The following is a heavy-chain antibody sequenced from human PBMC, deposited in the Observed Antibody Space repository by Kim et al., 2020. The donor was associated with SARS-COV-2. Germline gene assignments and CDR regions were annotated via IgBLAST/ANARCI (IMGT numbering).Heavy chain of an antibody. J-gene: IGHJ4*02. CDR3: ARGGDSSGWYRRNEIDY. D-gene: IGHD6-19*01. Sequence: LKSRLTVSVDTSKNQFSLKLSAVTAADPAVYYCARGGDSSGWYRRNEIDYWGQGTLVTVSS. V-gene: IGHV4-31*02.